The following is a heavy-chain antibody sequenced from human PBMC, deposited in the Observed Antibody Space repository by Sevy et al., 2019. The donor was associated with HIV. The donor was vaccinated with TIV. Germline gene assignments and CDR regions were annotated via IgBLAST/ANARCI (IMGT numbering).Heavy chain of an antibody. CDR2: IWFDESNT. CDR1: GFTFSTYG. J-gene: IGHJ4*02. D-gene: IGHD4-17*01. V-gene: IGHV3-33*01. CDR3: ARDLEFYDYGDYGPAFMPDY. Sequence: GWSLRLSCAASGFTFSTYGMHWVRQAPGKGLEWVAVIWFDESNTYYADSVKGRFTISRDIAKNTLHLQMNSLRAEDTAVYYCARDLEFYDYGDYGPAFMPDYWGQGTLVTVSS.